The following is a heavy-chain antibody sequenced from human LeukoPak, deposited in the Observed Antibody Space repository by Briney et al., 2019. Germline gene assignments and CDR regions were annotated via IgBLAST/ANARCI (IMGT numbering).Heavy chain of an antibody. CDR3: AREAIVATEAHYYYGMDV. D-gene: IGHD5-12*01. CDR2: INPNSGGT. CDR1: GYTFTGYY. V-gene: IGHV1-2*04. J-gene: IGHJ6*04. Sequence: GASVKVSCMASGYTFTGYYMHWVGQAPGQGLEWMGWINPNSGGTNYAQKFQGWVTMTRDTSISTAYMELSRLRSDDTAVYYCAREAIVATEAHYYYGMDVWGKGTTVTVSS.